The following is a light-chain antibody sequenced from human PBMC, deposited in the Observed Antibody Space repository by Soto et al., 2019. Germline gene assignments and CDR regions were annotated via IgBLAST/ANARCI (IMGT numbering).Light chain of an antibody. CDR2: EVT. CDR3: SSFASSNTGV. J-gene: IGLJ3*02. CDR1: SSDVGAYNY. V-gene: IGLV2-8*01. Sequence: QSALTQPPSTSGSPGQSGTISCTGTSSDVGAYNYVSWYQQHAGKAPKLVIYEVTKRPSGVPDRFSGSKSANTASLTVSGLQAEDEAEYYCSSFASSNTGVFGGGTKLTVL.